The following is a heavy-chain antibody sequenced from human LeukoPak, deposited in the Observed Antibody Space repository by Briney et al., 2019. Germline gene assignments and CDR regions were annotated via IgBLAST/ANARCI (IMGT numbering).Heavy chain of an antibody. CDR2: INHGGRT. V-gene: IGHV4-34*01. CDR3: ARVLSGVVVPPTRGDYFDS. Sequence: SETLSLTSAVYVGSFSGYYWSWIRPPPGKGLEWLGEINHGGRTNYNPSVKSRVTISVDTSKNQFSLRVTSVTAADTAVYYCARVLSGVVVPPTRGDYFDSWGQGTVVTVSS. D-gene: IGHD2-2*01. J-gene: IGHJ4*02. CDR1: VGSFSGYY.